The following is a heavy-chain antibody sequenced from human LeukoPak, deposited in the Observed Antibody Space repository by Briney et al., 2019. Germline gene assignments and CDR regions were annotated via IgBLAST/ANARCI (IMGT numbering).Heavy chain of an antibody. J-gene: IGHJ3*02. V-gene: IGHV4-38-2*02. CDR2: IYHSGST. Sequence: PSETLSLTCTVSGYSISTGYYWDWIRQPPGKGLEWIGSIYHSGSTYYNPSLKSRVTISVDTSKNQFSLKLSSVTAADTAVYYCARVSGRAFDIWGQGTMVTVSS. D-gene: IGHD3-10*01. CDR3: ARVSGRAFDI. CDR1: GYSISTGYY.